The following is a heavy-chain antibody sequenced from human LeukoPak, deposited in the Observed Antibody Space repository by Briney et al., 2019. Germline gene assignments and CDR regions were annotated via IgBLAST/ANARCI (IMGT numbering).Heavy chain of an antibody. CDR1: GFTFSSYE. J-gene: IGHJ4*02. CDR2: ISSSGSTI. D-gene: IGHD3-22*01. V-gene: IGHV3-48*03. CDR3: ARVQKDYYDSSGYLSY. Sequence: GGSLRLSCAASGFTFSSYEMNWVRQAPGKGLEWVSYISSSGSTIYYADSVKGRFTISRDNAKNSLYLQMNSRRAEDTAVYYCARVQKDYYDSSGYLSYWGQETLVTVSS.